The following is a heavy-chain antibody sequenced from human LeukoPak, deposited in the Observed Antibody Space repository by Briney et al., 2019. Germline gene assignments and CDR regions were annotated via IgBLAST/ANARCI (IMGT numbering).Heavy chain of an antibody. Sequence: AASVKVSCKASGYTFTKYYMHWVRQAPGQGLEWMGIINPSGGSTNYAQKFQGRVTLTRDTSTSTVYMELSSLISEDTAVYYCARKLSGSYGHWGQGTLVIVSS. CDR2: INPSGGST. J-gene: IGHJ4*02. CDR1: GYTFTKYY. CDR3: ARKLSGSYGH. V-gene: IGHV1-46*01. D-gene: IGHD3-10*01.